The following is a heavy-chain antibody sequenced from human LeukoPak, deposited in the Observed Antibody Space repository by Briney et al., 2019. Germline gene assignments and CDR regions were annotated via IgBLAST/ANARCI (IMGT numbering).Heavy chain of an antibody. Sequence: SQTLSLTCTVSGGSISSGSYYWRWIRQPAGKGLEWIGRIYTSGSTNYNPSLKSRVTISVDTSKNQFSLKLSSVTAADTAVYYCAAAGGFSFDYWGQGTLVTVSS. D-gene: IGHD3-16*01. CDR2: IYTSGST. V-gene: IGHV4-61*02. CDR3: AAAGGFSFDY. CDR1: GGSISSGSYY. J-gene: IGHJ4*02.